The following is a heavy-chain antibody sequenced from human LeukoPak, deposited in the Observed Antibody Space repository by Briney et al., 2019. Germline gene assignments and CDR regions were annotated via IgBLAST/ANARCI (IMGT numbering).Heavy chain of an antibody. CDR3: ARKVGYYGSGSYYGL. CDR1: GGSFSGYY. Sequence: SETLSLTCAVYGGSFSGYYWSWIRQPPGKGLEWIGEINHSGSTNYNPSLKSRVTISVDTSKNQVSLKLSSVTAADTAVYYRARKVGYYGSGSYYGLWGQGTLLTVSS. J-gene: IGHJ4*02. CDR2: INHSGST. V-gene: IGHV4-34*01. D-gene: IGHD3-10*01.